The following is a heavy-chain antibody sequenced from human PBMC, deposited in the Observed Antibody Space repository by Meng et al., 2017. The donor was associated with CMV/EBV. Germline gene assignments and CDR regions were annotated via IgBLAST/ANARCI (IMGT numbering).Heavy chain of an antibody. D-gene: IGHD3-10*01. CDR3: ARDYPPFTMVRGVTLSDGMDV. J-gene: IGHJ6*02. CDR1: GFTFSSYA. V-gene: IGHV3-30*04. CDR2: ISYDGSNK. Sequence: GESLKISCAASGFTFSSYAMHWVRQAPGKGLEWVAVISYDGSNKYYADSVKGRFTISRDNSKNTLYLQMNSLRAEGTAVYYCARDYPPFTMVRGVTLSDGMDVWGQGTTVTVSS.